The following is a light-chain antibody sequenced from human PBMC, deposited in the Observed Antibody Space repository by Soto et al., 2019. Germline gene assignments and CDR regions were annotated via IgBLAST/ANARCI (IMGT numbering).Light chain of an antibody. Sequence: QSVLTQPASVSGSPGQSITISCTGTSSYVGTYNLVSWYQQYSGKAPKLMIYDVSNRPSGVSNRFSGSKSGNTAFLIISGLQAEDEADYYCSSYTSSSTRVSGTGTKVTVL. CDR3: SSYTSSSTRV. J-gene: IGLJ1*01. CDR2: DVS. CDR1: SSYVGTYNL. V-gene: IGLV2-14*02.